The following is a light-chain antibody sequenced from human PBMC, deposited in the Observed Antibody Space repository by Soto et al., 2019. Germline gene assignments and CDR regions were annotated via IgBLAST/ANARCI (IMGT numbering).Light chain of an antibody. CDR3: QQYYSTPT. J-gene: IGKJ3*01. V-gene: IGKV4-1*01. Sequence: DIVMTQSPDSLAVSLGERATINCKSSQSVLYSSNNKNYLAWYQQKPGQPPNLLIYWASTRESGVPDRFSGSGYGTDFTLTISSLQAEDVAVYYCQQYYSTPTFGPGTKVDIK. CDR1: QSVLYSSNNKNY. CDR2: WAS.